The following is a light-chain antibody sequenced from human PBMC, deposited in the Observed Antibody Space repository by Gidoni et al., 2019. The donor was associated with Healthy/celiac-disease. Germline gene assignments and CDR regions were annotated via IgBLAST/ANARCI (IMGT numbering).Light chain of an antibody. V-gene: IGKV1-5*01. Sequence: DIQMTQSPSTLSASVRDRVTITCRASQSISSWLAWYQQKPGKAPKLLSYDASRLDRGVPSRFSGSGSGTEFTLTISSLQPDDFATYYCQQYNSSWTFGQGTKVEIK. J-gene: IGKJ1*01. CDR3: QQYNSSWT. CDR2: DAS. CDR1: QSISSW.